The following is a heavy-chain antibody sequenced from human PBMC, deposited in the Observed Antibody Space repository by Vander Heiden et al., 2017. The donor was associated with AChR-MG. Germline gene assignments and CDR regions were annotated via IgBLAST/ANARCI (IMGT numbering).Heavy chain of an antibody. CDR3: ARVALQNCFDP. Sequence: QVQLQESRPGLVKPSETLALTCNVPSAAVSSGLYSWSWLRQAPGKGLEWIGYLHYSGSTNFNPSLKSRVTISVDTSKNQFSLKLSSVTAADTAVYYCARVALQNCFDPWGQGTLVTVSS. CDR1: SAAVSSGLYS. V-gene: IGHV4-61*01. J-gene: IGHJ5*02. CDR2: LHYSGST.